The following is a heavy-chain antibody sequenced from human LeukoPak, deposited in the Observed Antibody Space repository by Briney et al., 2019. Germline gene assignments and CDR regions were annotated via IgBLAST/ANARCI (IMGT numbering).Heavy chain of an antibody. D-gene: IGHD6-6*01. V-gene: IGHV4-61*08. CDR3: ARVQAARAHYYMDV. Sequence: SETLSLTCTVSGGSISSGDYYWSWIRQPPGKGLEWIGYIYYSGSTNYNPSLKSRVTMSVDTSKNQFSLKLSSVTAADTAVYYCARVQAARAHYYMDVWGKGTTVTVSS. CDR2: IYYSGST. CDR1: GGSISSGDYY. J-gene: IGHJ6*03.